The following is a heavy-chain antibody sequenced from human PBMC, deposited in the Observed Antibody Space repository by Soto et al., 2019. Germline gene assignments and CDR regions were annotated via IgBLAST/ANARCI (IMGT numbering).Heavy chain of an antibody. CDR1: GGSISSSIYY. CDR2: IYYSGST. D-gene: IGHD3-3*01. J-gene: IGHJ6*02. Sequence: SETLSLTCTVSGGSISSSIYYWGWIRHPPGKGLEWIGSIYYSGSTYYNPSLKSRVTISVDTSKNQFSLKLSSVTAADTAVYYCARISYYDFWSGYYGDYYGMDVWGQGTTVTVSS. V-gene: IGHV4-39*01. CDR3: ARISYYDFWSGYYGDYYGMDV.